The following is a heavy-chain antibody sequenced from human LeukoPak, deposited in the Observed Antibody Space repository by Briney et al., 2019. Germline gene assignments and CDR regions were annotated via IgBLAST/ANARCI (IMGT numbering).Heavy chain of an antibody. CDR1: GGSISSGGYY. D-gene: IGHD2-15*01. CDR3: ARANCGGGSCYSDY. V-gene: IGHV4-31*03. Sequence: PSQTLSLTCTVSGGSISSGGYYWSWIRQHPGQGLEWIGYIYYSGSTYYNPSLKSRVTISVDTSKNQFSLKLSSVIAADTAVYYCARANCGGGSCYSDYWGQGTLVTVSS. J-gene: IGHJ4*01. CDR2: IYYSGST.